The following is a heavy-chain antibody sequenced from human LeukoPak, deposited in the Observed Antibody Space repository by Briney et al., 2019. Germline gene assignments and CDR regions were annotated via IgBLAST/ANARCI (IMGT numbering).Heavy chain of an antibody. D-gene: IGHD6-25*01. V-gene: IGHV4-39*01. CDR3: ARLVLGSGDY. CDR1: GGSISSNNHY. CDR2: IYHSGST. J-gene: IGHJ4*02. Sequence: SETLSLTCTISGGSISSNNHYWGWIRQTPGKGLEWIGSIYHSGSTYDNPSFKSRVTISVDTSKNQFSLKMVSVTAADSALYYCARLVLGSGDYWGQGTLVTVSS.